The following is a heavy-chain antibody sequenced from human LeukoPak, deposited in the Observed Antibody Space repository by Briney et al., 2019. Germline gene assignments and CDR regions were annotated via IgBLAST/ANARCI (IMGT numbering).Heavy chain of an antibody. J-gene: IGHJ3*02. CDR1: GGSISSYY. CDR3: ARDPKGAFDI. V-gene: IGHV4-59*01. CDR2: IYYSGST. Sequence: SETLSLTCTVSGGSISSYYWSWIRQPPGKGLEWIGYIYYSGSTNYNPSLKSRVTTSVDMSKNQFSLKLSSVTAADTAVYYCARDPKGAFDIWGQGTMVTVSS.